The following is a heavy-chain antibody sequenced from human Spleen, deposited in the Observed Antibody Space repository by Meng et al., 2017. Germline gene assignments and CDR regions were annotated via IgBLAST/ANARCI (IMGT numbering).Heavy chain of an antibody. Sequence: QVQLVQSGAEVRKPGASVKVSFKASGYTYTHHGIGWVRHAPGQGLEWMGWISAYNGDTIYVQKFQGRVTVTTDTSTSTAYMEVTSLRSDDTALYYCARDRGVSSTTDTFDPWGQGTLVTVSS. CDR3: ARDRGVSSTTDTFDP. CDR2: ISAYNGDT. V-gene: IGHV1-18*01. J-gene: IGHJ5*02. CDR1: GYTYTHHG. D-gene: IGHD2-2*01.